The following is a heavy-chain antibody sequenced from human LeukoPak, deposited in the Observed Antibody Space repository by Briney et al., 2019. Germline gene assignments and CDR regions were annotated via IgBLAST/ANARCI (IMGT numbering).Heavy chain of an antibody. D-gene: IGHD3-22*01. J-gene: IGHJ3*02. CDR1: GGSISSSNW. Sequence: PSGTLSLTCAVSGGSISSSNWWSWVRQPPGKGLEWIGEIYHSGSTNYNPSLKSRVTISVDKSKNQFSLKLSSVTAADTAVYYCARADTPYYYDSSGYGKGAFDIWGQGTMVTVSS. CDR2: IYHSGST. V-gene: IGHV4-4*02. CDR3: ARADTPYYYDSSGYGKGAFDI.